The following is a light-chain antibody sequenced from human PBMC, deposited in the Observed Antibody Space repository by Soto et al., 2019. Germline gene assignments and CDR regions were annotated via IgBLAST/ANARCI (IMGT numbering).Light chain of an antibody. V-gene: IGLV1-44*01. CDR3: AAWDDSLNGRV. CDR2: YDN. J-gene: IGLJ1*01. CDR1: NSDIGSNT. Sequence: QSVLTQPPSASGTPGQRVTISCSGSNSDIGSNTVNWYQQLPGTAPKLLIYYDNLRPSGVPDRISGSKSVISASLAISGLQSDDEADYYSAAWDDSLNGRVFGTGTKLTVL.